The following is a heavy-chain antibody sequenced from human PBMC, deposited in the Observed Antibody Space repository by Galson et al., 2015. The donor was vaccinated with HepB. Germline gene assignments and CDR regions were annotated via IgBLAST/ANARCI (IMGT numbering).Heavy chain of an antibody. D-gene: IGHD3-10*01. CDR3: AKDPPNYYGSGSKGVFDY. J-gene: IGHJ4*02. V-gene: IGHV3-23*01. Sequence: SLRLSCAASGFTFSSYGMSWVRQGPGKGLEWVSSISYTGGSAYYGDSVEGRFTISRDNSKNILYLQMDSLRAEDTAMYYCAKDPPNYYGSGSKGVFDYWGQGTLVTVSS. CDR1: GFTFSSYG. CDR2: ISYTGGSA.